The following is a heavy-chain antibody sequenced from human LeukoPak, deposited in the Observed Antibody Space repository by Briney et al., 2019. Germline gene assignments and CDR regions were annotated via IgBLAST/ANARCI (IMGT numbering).Heavy chain of an antibody. Sequence: ASVKVSCKASGYTLTSYYMHWVRQAPGQGLEWMGIINPSGGSTSYAQKFQGRVTMTRDTSTSTVYMELSSLRSEDTAVYYCARDRSSGWYLANYFDYWGQGTLVTVSS. J-gene: IGHJ4*02. CDR2: INPSGGST. D-gene: IGHD6-13*01. V-gene: IGHV1-46*01. CDR3: ARDRSSGWYLANYFDY. CDR1: GYTLTSYY.